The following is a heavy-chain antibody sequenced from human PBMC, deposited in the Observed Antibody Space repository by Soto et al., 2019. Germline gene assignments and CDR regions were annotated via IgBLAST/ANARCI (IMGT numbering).Heavy chain of an antibody. Sequence: EVQLVESGGGLAKPGGSLRLSCAASGFTFSNDWMNWVRQAPGKGLEWVARIKTVTDGGTTDYAAPVKGRFFISRDDSKSTPYLQMNSLKTEDTAIYYCMTHAVIYSRGHWGQGTLVTVAS. V-gene: IGHV3-15*01. CDR2: IKTVTDGGTT. CDR1: GFTFSNDW. CDR3: MTHAVIYSRGH. J-gene: IGHJ4*02. D-gene: IGHD6-25*01.